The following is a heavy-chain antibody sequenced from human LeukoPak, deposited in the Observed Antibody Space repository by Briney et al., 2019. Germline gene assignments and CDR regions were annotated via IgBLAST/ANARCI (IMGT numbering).Heavy chain of an antibody. Sequence: GGSLRLSCAASGFTFSSYEMNWVRQAPGKGLEWVSYCSSSSSTIYYEESVKGRFSISRDNAKNSLFLQMNSLRDDDTAIYYCARGAYDVMSGPDYWGQGTLVTVSS. J-gene: IGHJ4*02. CDR2: CSSSSSTI. D-gene: IGHD3-3*01. CDR1: GFTFSSYE. V-gene: IGHV3-48*03. CDR3: ARGAYDVMSGPDY.